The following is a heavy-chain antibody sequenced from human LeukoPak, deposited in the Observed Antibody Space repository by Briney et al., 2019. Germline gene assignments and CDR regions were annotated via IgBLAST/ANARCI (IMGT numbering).Heavy chain of an antibody. CDR2: IYWNDDK. D-gene: IGHD7-27*01. J-gene: IGHJ4*02. Sequence: SGPTLVNPTQTLTVTCTFSGFSLSTSGVGVGWIRQPPGKALEWLALIYWNDDKRYSPSLKSRLTITKDTSKNQVVLTMTNMDPVDTATYYCATLNPPGYYFDYWGQGTLVTVSS. V-gene: IGHV2-5*01. CDR1: GFSLSTSGVG. CDR3: ATLNPPGYYFDY.